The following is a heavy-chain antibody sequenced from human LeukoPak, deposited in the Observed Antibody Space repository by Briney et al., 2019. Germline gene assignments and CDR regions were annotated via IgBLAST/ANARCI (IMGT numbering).Heavy chain of an antibody. J-gene: IGHJ4*02. CDR3: VRARFDY. V-gene: IGHV4-34*01. CDR2: INHGGST. CDR1: GGSFTTYY. Sequence: PSETLSLTCAVFGGSFTTYYWTWIRQPPGKGLGWVGEINHGGSTNYNPSLKSRVTISEDTSKNQFSLKLTSVTAADTAVYYCVRARFDYWGQGTLVTVSS.